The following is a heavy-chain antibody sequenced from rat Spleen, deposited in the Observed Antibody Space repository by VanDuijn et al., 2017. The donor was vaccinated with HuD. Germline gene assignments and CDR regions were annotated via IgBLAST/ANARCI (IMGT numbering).Heavy chain of an antibody. Sequence: EVQLVESGGGLVQPGRSLKLSCAASGFTFSDYAMAWVRQAPKKGLEWVATIIYDGSSTYYRDSVKGRFTISRDNAKSTLYLQMDSLRSEDTATYYCARSRVYYGDGYFDYWGQGVMVTVSS. CDR3: ARSRVYYGDGYFDY. V-gene: IGHV5-17*01. CDR2: IIYDGSST. CDR1: GFTFSDYA. J-gene: IGHJ2*01. D-gene: IGHD1-6*01.